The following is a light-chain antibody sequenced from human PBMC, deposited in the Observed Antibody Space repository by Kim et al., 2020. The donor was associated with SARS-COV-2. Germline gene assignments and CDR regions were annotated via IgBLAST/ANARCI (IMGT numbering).Light chain of an antibody. Sequence: EIVLTQSPGTLSLSPGERATLSCRASQTVSSSYLAWYQQKPGQAPRLLIYSASSRATGIPDRFSGSGSGTDFTLTISSLEPEDFAVYYCQQYDSSRWTFAQGTKLDI. CDR3: QQYDSSRWT. CDR2: SAS. CDR1: QTVSSSY. J-gene: IGKJ1*01. V-gene: IGKV3-20*01.